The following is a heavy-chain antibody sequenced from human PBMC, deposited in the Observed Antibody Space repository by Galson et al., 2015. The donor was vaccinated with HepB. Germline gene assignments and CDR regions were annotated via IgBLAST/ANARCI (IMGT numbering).Heavy chain of an antibody. CDR1: GGSISSGGYS. J-gene: IGHJ4*02. CDR3: ARVTTGRYGGNVLDY. V-gene: IGHV4-30-2*01. Sequence: LSLTCAVSGGSISSGGYSWSWIRQPPGKGLEWIGYIYHSGSTYYNPSLKSRVTISVDRSKNQFSLKLSSVTAADTAVYYCARVTTGRYGGNVLDYWGQGTLVTVSS. CDR2: IYHSGST. D-gene: IGHD4-23*01.